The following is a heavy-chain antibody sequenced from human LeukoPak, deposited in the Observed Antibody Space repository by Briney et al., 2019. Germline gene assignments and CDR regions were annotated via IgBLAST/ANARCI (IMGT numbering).Heavy chain of an antibody. D-gene: IGHD3-3*01. CDR2: INQDGSEK. CDR3: ARDRITDFWSGYYTNYFDY. J-gene: IGHJ4*02. Sequence: GGSLRLSCAASGFTFTTNWMTWVRQAPGKGLEWVATINQDGSEKYYVDSVKGRFTISRDNAKNSLFLQMNSLRAEDTAVYYCARDRITDFWSGYYTNYFDYWGQGTLVTVSS. V-gene: IGHV3-7*01. CDR1: GFTFTTNW.